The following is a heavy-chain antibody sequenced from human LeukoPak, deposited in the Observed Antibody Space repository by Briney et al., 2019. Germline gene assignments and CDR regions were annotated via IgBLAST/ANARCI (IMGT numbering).Heavy chain of an antibody. CDR1: GFPFSSYW. CDR2: INSDGSAT. CDR3: ASDSPYYGMDV. V-gene: IGHV3-74*01. J-gene: IGHJ6*02. Sequence: GGSLRLSCAASGFPFSSYWMHWVRQVPGKGLLWVSRINSDGSATIHADSVRGRFTISRDNAKNTLYLQMSGLRVEDTAVYHCASDSPYYGMDVWGQGTTVTVSS.